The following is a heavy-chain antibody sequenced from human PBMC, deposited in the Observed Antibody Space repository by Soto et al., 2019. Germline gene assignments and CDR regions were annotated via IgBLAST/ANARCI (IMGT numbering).Heavy chain of an antibody. V-gene: IGHV3-7*03. D-gene: IGHD6-19*01. CDR2: IKQDGSEK. CDR3: ARGSPPTYSSYYYGMDV. CDR1: GFTFSSYW. Sequence: EVQLVESGGGLVQPGGSLRLSCAASGFTFSSYWMSWVRQAPGKGLEWVANIKQDGSEKYYVDSVKGRFTISRDNAKNSLYLQMNSLRAEDTAVYYCARGSPPTYSSYYYGMDVWGQGTTVTVSS. J-gene: IGHJ6*02.